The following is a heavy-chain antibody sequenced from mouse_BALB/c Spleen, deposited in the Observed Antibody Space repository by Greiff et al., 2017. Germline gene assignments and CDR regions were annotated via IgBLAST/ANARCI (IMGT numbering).Heavy chain of an antibody. Sequence: VQVVESGPGLVAPSQSLSITCTVSGFSLTSYGVHWVRQPPGKGLEWLGVIWAGRSTNYNSALMSRLSISKDNSKSQVFLKMNSLQTDDTDMYYCARDGITTVVARYFDVWGAGTTVTVSS. J-gene: IGHJ1*01. CDR3: ARDGITTVVARYFDV. D-gene: IGHD1-1*01. V-gene: IGHV2-9*02. CDR2: IWAGRST. CDR1: GFSLTSYG.